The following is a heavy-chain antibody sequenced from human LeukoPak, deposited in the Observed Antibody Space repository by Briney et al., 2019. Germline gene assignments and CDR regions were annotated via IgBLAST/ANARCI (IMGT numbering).Heavy chain of an antibody. CDR3: ARGSTVTTFVVDI. CDR2: IIPIFGTA. CDR1: GGTFSSYA. V-gene: IGHV1-69*05. Sequence: SVKVSCKASGGTFSSYAISWVRQALGQGLEWMGGIIPIFGTANYAQKFQGRVTITTDESTSTAYMELSSLRSEDTAVYYCARGSTVTTFVVDIWGQGTMVTVSS. J-gene: IGHJ3*02. D-gene: IGHD4-17*01.